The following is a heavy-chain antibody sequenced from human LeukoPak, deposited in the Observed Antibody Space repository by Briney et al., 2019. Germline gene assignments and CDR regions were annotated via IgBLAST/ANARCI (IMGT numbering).Heavy chain of an antibody. D-gene: IGHD6-13*01. Sequence: ASVKVSCKASGYTFTGYYMHWVRQAPGQGLEWMGRINPNSGGTNYAQKFQGRVTMTRDTSISTAYMELSRLRSDDTAAYYCARSGQQLAQEAFDIWGQGTMVTVSS. CDR3: ARSGQQLAQEAFDI. V-gene: IGHV1-2*06. J-gene: IGHJ3*02. CDR1: GYTFTGYY. CDR2: INPNSGGT.